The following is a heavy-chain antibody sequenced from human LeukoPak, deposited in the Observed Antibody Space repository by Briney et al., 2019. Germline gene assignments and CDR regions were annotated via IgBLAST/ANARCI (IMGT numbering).Heavy chain of an antibody. J-gene: IGHJ4*02. Sequence: GGSLRLSCAASGFTVSSNYMSWVRQAPGKGLEWVANIKQDGSEKNYVDSVKGRFTISRDNAKTSLYLQMNSLRAEDTAVYYCARSLWPEDYWGQGTLVTVSS. V-gene: IGHV3-7*01. CDR2: IKQDGSEK. CDR1: GFTVSSNY. CDR3: ARSLWPEDY. D-gene: IGHD5-18*01.